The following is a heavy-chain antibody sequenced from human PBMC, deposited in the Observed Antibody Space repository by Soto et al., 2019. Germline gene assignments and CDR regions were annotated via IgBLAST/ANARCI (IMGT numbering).Heavy chain of an antibody. J-gene: IGHJ4*02. CDR2: ISGNGGTT. CDR1: GFTFTNYA. V-gene: IGHV3-23*01. D-gene: IGHD6-13*01. CDR3: ARVAPEYSSTPRRFDF. Sequence: GGSLRLSCATSGFTFTNYAMNWVRQATGEGLEWVSTISGNGGTTYYAHSVKGRFTISRDKTKNTLDLQMNSLRAEDTAVYHCARVAPEYSSTPRRFDFWGQGTLVTVSS.